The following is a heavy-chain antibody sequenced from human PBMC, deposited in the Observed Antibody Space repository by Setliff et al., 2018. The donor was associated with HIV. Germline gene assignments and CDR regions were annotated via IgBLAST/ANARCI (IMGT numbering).Heavy chain of an antibody. Sequence: GASVKVSCKASGYTFTIYGITWVRQAPGQGLEWVGWISGHSDSRKYGQKFDGRVTLTMDTSTSTAYMELMKLTPDDTAVYYCARGWELNVWGQGTPVTVSS. CDR3: ARGWELNV. V-gene: IGHV1-18*01. D-gene: IGHD1-26*01. CDR2: ISGHSDSR. CDR1: GYTFTIYG. J-gene: IGHJ4*02.